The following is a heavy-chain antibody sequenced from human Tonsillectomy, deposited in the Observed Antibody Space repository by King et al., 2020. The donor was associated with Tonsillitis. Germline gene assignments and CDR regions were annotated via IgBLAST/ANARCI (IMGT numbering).Heavy chain of an antibody. CDR1: GFSLSTSGMC. Sequence: VTLKESGPALVKPTQTLTLTCTFSGFSLSTSGMCVSWIRQPPGKALEWLARIDWDDDKFYSISLKTRLTISKDTSKNQVVLTMTNMDPVDTATYYCALIPPDYCGNSFDYWGQGTLVTVSS. J-gene: IGHJ4*02. CDR3: ALIPPDYCGNSFDY. CDR2: IDWDDDK. D-gene: IGHD4-23*01. V-gene: IGHV2-70*04.